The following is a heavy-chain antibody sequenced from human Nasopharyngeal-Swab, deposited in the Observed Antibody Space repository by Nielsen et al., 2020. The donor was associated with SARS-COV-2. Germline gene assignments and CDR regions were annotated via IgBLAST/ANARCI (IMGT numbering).Heavy chain of an antibody. J-gene: IGHJ4*02. CDR1: GGSISSSSYY. CDR2: IYYSGST. Sequence: SETLSLTCTVSGGSISSSSYYWGWIRQPPGKGLEWIGSIYYSGSTNYNPSLKSRVTISVDTSKNQFSLKLSSVTAADTAVYYCARDLVCSGGSCYSNGFDYWGQGTLVTVSS. CDR3: ARDLVCSGGSCYSNGFDY. V-gene: IGHV4-39*07. D-gene: IGHD2-15*01.